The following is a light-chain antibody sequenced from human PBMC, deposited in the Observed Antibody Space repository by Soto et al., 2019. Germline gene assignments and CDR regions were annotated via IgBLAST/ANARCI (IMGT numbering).Light chain of an antibody. CDR3: QQYGSSPQT. V-gene: IGKV3-20*01. Sequence: EILFAQSPGTLSLSPGERATLSCRASQSVSSSYLAWYQQKPGQAPRLLIYGASSRATGIPDRFSGSGSGTDFTLTISRLEPEDFAVYYCQQYGSSPQTFGQGTKVDIK. J-gene: IGKJ1*01. CDR2: GAS. CDR1: QSVSSSY.